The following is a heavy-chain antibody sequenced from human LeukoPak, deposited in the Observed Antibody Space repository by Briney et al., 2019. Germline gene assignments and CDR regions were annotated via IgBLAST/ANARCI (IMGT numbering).Heavy chain of an antibody. V-gene: IGHV4-4*07. Sequence: SETLSLTCTVSGDSISNYYWNWIRQPAGKRLEWIGRISTSGSPNYNPSLKSRITMSLDTSKNQFSLKLNSVTAADTAVYSCARSLFGGGVVYDYWGLGTLVTVSS. CDR1: GDSISNYY. CDR2: ISTSGSP. CDR3: ARSLFGGGVVYDY. J-gene: IGHJ4*02. D-gene: IGHD3-16*02.